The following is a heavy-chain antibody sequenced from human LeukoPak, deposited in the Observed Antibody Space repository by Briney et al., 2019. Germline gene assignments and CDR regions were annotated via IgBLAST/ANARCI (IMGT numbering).Heavy chain of an antibody. D-gene: IGHD3-22*01. CDR2: INPNSGGT. CDR1: GYTFTGYY. Sequence: ASVKVSCKASGYTFTGYYMHWVRQAPGQGLEWMGRINPNSGGTNYAQKFQGRVTMTRDTSISTAYMELSRLRSDDTAVYYCATGGTYYYDSSGYYFFGYWGQGTLVTVSS. J-gene: IGHJ4*02. V-gene: IGHV1-2*06. CDR3: ATGGTYYYDSSGYYFFGY.